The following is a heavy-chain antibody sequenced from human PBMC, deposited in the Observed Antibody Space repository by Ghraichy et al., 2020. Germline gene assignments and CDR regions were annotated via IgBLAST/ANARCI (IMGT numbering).Heavy chain of an antibody. CDR1: GDSININNYY. CDR2: ISSAGST. Sequence: SETLSLTCTVSGDSININNYYWDWIRQPPGKGLEWIGTISSAGSTHYNPALKSRVTISADTSKSQFSLRLSSVTAADTAVYYCARHGGAYCSGGCYPRGFTMWGQGTMVTVSS. D-gene: IGHD2-21*01. V-gene: IGHV4-39*01. CDR3: ARHGGAYCSGGCYPRGFTM. J-gene: IGHJ3*02.